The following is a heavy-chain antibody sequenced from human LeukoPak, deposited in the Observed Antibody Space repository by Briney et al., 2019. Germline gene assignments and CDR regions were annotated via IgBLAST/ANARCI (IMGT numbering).Heavy chain of an antibody. V-gene: IGHV5-51*01. CDR3: ARRRSSGWYREYYFDY. Sequence: GESLKISCKGSGYIFTSYWIGWVRQMPGKGLEWMGINYPGDSDTRYSPSFQGQVTISADKSISTAYLQWSSLKASDTAMYYCARRRSSGWYREYYFDYWGQGTLVTVSS. J-gene: IGHJ4*02. CDR2: NYPGDSDT. CDR1: GYIFTSYW. D-gene: IGHD6-19*01.